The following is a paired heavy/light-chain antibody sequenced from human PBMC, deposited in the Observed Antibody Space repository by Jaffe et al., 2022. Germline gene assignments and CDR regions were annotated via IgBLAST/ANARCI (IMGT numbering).Light chain of an antibody. J-gene: IGLJ1*01. V-gene: IGLV2-8*01. CDR3: LSYTGNSNNFFV. CDR1: SSDVGAYNH. Sequence: QSALTQPPSASGSPGQSVTISCTGTSSDVGAYNHVSWYQQHPGKVPKLMIYEVTKRPSGVPDRFSGSKSGNTASLTVSGLQAEDEADYYCLSYTGNSNNFFVFGTGTQVIVL. CDR2: EVT.
Heavy chain of an antibody. CDR3: TRDLSWMLFDS. V-gene: IGHV3-74*01. D-gene: IGHD2-8*01. Sequence: EVQLVESGGGLVQPGGSLRLSCAASGFTFSNYWMHWVRQAPGKGLVWVSRIKFDGGTRAYADSVRGRFTISRDNARNTLYLQMNSLRVDDTAVYYCTRDLSWMLFDSWGQGTLVTVSS. J-gene: IGHJ5*01. CDR1: GFTFSNYW. CDR2: IKFDGGTR.